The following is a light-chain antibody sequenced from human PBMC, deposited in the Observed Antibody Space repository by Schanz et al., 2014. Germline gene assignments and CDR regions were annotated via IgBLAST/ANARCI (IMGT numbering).Light chain of an antibody. CDR3: SSYTSSSTLVV. CDR2: EGS. Sequence: QSALTQPASVSGSPGQSITISCTGTSSDVGSYNLVSWYQQHPGKAPKLMIYEGSKRPSGVPDRFSGSKSGNTASLTVSGLQAEDEGDYYCSSYTSSSTLVVFGGGTKLTVL. J-gene: IGLJ2*01. CDR1: SSDVGSYNL. V-gene: IGLV2-14*02.